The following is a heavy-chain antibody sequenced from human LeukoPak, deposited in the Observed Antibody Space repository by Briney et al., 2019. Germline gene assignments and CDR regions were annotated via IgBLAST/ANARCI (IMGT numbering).Heavy chain of an antibody. Sequence: GGSLRLSCAASGFTFSSYAMHWVRQAPGKGLEWVAVISYDGSNKYYADSVEGRFTISRDNSKNTLYLQMNSLRAEDTAVYYCARGPPTTILYYYYYYGMDVWGQGTTVTVSS. CDR2: ISYDGSNK. CDR1: GFTFSSYA. D-gene: IGHD5-24*01. J-gene: IGHJ6*02. V-gene: IGHV3-30-3*01. CDR3: ARGPPTTILYYYYYYGMDV.